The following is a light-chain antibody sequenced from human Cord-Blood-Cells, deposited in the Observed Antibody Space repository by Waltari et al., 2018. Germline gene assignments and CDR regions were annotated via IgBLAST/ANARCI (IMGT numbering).Light chain of an antibody. Sequence: IVLTQSLATLSVSPGERATPACRASQSVSSNLAWYQQKPGQAPRLLIYGASTKATGIPARFSGSGSGTEFTLTISSLQSEDFAVYYCQQYNNWPPLTFGGGTKVEIK. CDR1: QSVSSN. CDR2: GAS. CDR3: QQYNNWPPLT. J-gene: IGKJ4*01. V-gene: IGKV3-15*01.